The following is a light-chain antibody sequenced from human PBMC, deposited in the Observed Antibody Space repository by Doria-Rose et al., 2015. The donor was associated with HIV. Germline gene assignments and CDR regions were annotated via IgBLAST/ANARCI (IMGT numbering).Light chain of an antibody. CDR1: QRAKSSY. CDR3: QQYGTSRGT. CDR2: DAS. Sequence: LTQSPGTLSLSPGERATLSCRASQRAKSSYLAWYPQKPGQAHRILIYDASTRATGIPDRFSGSGSGTDFTLTISRLEPEDVAVYYCQQYGTSRGTFGQGTRLEIK. J-gene: IGKJ5*01. V-gene: IGKV3-20*01.